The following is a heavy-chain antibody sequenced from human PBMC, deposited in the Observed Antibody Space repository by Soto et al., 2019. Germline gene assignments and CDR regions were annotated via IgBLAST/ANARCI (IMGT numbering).Heavy chain of an antibody. CDR2: ISGSGGST. Sequence: GGSLRLSCAASGFTFSSYAMSWVRQAPGKGLEWVSAISGSGGSTYYADSVKGRFTISRDNSKNTLYLQMNSLRAEDTDVYYCAKDGCSNGVCYRGDYWGQGTLVTV. J-gene: IGHJ4*02. CDR1: GFTFSSYA. CDR3: AKDGCSNGVCYRGDY. V-gene: IGHV3-23*01. D-gene: IGHD2-8*01.